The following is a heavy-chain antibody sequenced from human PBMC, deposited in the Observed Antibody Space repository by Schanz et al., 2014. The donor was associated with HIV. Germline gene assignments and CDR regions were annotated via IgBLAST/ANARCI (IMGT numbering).Heavy chain of an antibody. V-gene: IGHV3-23*01. CDR2: VSRSGANT. D-gene: IGHD1-20*01. J-gene: IGHJ6*02. CDR1: RFTFNTYA. Sequence: EVQLLESGGGLVQPGGSLRLSCVASRFTFNTYAMAWVRQAPGKGLEWLAGVSRSGANTYYADSVKGRFTISRDNSKNTLYLQMNSLRAEDTAIYYCAKTSITLGMDVWGQGTTVTVSS. CDR3: AKTSITLGMDV.